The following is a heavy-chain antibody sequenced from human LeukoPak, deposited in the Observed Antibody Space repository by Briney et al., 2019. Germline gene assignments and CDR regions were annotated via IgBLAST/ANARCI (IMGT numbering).Heavy chain of an antibody. Sequence: PGGSLRLSCAAPGFTFSSYWMSWVRQAPGKGLEWVTNIKQDGSEKSYVDSVKGRFTISRDNAKNSLYLQMNSLRAEDTAVYYCARDSDHVRDYWGQGTLVTVSS. CDR3: ARDSDHVRDY. V-gene: IGHV3-7*01. CDR1: GFTFSSYW. J-gene: IGHJ4*02. D-gene: IGHD3-10*01. CDR2: IKQDGSEK.